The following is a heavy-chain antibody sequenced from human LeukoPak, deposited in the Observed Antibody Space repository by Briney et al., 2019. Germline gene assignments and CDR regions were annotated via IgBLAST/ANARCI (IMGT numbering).Heavy chain of an antibody. D-gene: IGHD3-10*01. V-gene: IGHV3-7*01. Sequence: ETLSLTCAVYGGSFSGYYWSWVRQAPGKGLEWVANIKQDGSEKYYVDSVKGRFTISRDNAKNSLYLQMNSLRAEDTAVYYCARLLWFGESDIPYWGQGTLVTVSS. J-gene: IGHJ4*02. CDR2: IKQDGSEK. CDR3: ARLLWFGESDIPY. CDR1: GGSFSGYY.